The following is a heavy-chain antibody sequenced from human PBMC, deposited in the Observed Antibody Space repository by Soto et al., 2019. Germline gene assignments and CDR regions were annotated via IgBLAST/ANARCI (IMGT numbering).Heavy chain of an antibody. CDR1: GYTFTSYG. CDR2: ISAYNGNT. Sequence: QVQLVQSGAEVKKPGASVKVSCKASGYTFTSYGISWVRQAPGQGLEWMGWISAYNGNTNYAQKLQGRVTMTTDTSTSTAYMELRSLRSDDRAVYYCGRGEWSNIDSSCHFDYWGQGTLVTVSS. CDR3: GRGEWSNIDSSCHFDY. D-gene: IGHD3-22*01. V-gene: IGHV1-18*01. J-gene: IGHJ4*02.